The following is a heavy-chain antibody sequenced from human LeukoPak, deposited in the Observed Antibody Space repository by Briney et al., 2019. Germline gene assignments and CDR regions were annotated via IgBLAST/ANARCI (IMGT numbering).Heavy chain of an antibody. CDR1: GYSFTSYW. Sequence: GESLKISCKGSGYSFTSYWIGWVRQMPGKGLEWMGIIYPGDSDTRYSPSFQGQVTISADKSISTAYLQWSSLKASDTAMYYCAGHLAAAVDGMDVWGQGTTVTVSS. CDR3: AGHLAAAVDGMDV. J-gene: IGHJ6*02. CDR2: IYPGDSDT. D-gene: IGHD6-13*01. V-gene: IGHV5-51*01.